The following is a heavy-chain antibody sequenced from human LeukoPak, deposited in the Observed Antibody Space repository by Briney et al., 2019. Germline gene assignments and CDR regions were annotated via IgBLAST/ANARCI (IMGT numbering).Heavy chain of an antibody. D-gene: IGHD5-18*01. J-gene: IGHJ5*02. Sequence: ASVKVSCKASGYTFTSYGISWVRQAPGQGLEWMGVINPSGTGTSYAQKFQGRVTMTRDMSTSTVYMELSSLRSEDTAMYYCTRALPHRRLMDTTMEQHWFDPWGQGTLVTVSS. CDR1: GYTFTSYG. V-gene: IGHV1-46*01. CDR3: TRALPHRRLMDTTMEQHWFDP. CDR2: INPSGTGT.